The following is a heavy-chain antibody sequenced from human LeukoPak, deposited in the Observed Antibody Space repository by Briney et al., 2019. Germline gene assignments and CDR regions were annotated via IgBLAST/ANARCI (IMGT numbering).Heavy chain of an antibody. CDR1: GGSFSGYY. CDR3: AKDSNSGSYFFRY. V-gene: IGHV3-23*01. Sequence: EALSLTCAVYGGSFSGYYWSWVRQAPGKGLEWVSAISGSGGSTYYADSVKGRFTISRDNSKNTLYLQMNSLRAEDTAVYYCAKDSNSGSYFFRYWGQGTLVTVSS. D-gene: IGHD1-26*01. J-gene: IGHJ4*02. CDR2: ISGSGGST.